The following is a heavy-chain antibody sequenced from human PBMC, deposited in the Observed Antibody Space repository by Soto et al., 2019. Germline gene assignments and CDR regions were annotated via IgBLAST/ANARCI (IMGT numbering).Heavy chain of an antibody. Sequence: QVQLQQWGAGLLKPSETLSLTCAVYGGSFSGYYWSWIRQPPGKGLEWIGEINHSGSTNYNPSLKSRVTISVDTSKNQFSLKRSSVTAADTAVYYCARSGEGAGFDYWGQGTLVTVSS. CDR1: GGSFSGYY. D-gene: IGHD1-26*01. J-gene: IGHJ4*02. CDR3: ARSGEGAGFDY. V-gene: IGHV4-34*01. CDR2: INHSGST.